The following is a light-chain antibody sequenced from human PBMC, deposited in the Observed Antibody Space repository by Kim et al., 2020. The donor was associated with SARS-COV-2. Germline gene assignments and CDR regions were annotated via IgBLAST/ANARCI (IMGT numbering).Light chain of an antibody. CDR2: GAS. J-gene: IGKJ2*01. V-gene: IGKV3-11*01. CDR1: QSVSSF. CDR3: KLRDDYKYK. Sequence: IVLTQSPATLALSPGERATLSCRASQSVSSFLAWYQQKPGQAPRLLIYGASNRATGVPARFSGSGSGTGFTLTISSLEPEDFAVYYCKLRDDYKYKFGQGTKLEI.